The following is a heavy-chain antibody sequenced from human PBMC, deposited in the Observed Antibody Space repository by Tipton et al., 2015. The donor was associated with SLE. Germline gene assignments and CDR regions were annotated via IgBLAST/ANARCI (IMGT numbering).Heavy chain of an antibody. V-gene: IGHV3-30*02. D-gene: IGHD3-10*01. CDR1: GFTFGGFG. CDR3: AKVFYGSNKVEY. Sequence: GSLRLSCAASGFTFGGFGMHWVRQAPGKGLEWVAFIRYDGGHKYYADSVKGRFNISRDNSKNTLYLQMNSLRPEDTAVFYRAKVFYGSNKVEYGGQGTLVTVSS. CDR2: IRYDGGHK. J-gene: IGHJ4*02.